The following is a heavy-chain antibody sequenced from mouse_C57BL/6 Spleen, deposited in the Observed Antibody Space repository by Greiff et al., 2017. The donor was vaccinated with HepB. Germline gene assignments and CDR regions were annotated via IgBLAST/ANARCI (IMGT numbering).Heavy chain of an antibody. CDR2: INPNNGGT. V-gene: IGHV1-26*01. J-gene: IGHJ2*01. Sequence: EVQLQQSGPELVKPGASVKISCKASGYTFTDYYMNWVKQSHGKSLEWIGDINPNNGGTSYNQKFKGKATLTVDKSSSTAYMELRSLTSEDSAVYDCARSGDYDGIDYWGQGTTLTVSS. CDR3: ARSGDYDGIDY. CDR1: GYTFTDYY. D-gene: IGHD2-4*01.